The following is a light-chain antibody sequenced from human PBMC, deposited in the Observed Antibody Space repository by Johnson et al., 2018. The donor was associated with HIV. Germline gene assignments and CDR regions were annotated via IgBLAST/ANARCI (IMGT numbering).Light chain of an antibody. CDR2: DNN. CDR1: SSNVGSSF. V-gene: IGLV1-51*01. Sequence: QSVLTQPPSVSAAPGQTVTISCSGSSSNVGSSFVSWYRQVPGTAPKLLIYDNNKRPSGIPGRFSGSKSGPSATLVITGLQTGDEADYYCGTWDSSLTSYVFGAGTKVTLL. CDR3: GTWDSSLTSYV. J-gene: IGLJ1*01.